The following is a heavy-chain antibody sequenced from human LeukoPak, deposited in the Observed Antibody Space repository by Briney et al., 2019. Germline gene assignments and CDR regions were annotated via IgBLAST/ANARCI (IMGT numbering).Heavy chain of an antibody. J-gene: IGHJ4*02. D-gene: IGHD3-22*01. CDR3: ARRGPRGHYYDSSGPGGY. V-gene: IGHV4-34*01. CDR2: INHSGST. Sequence: KTSETLSLTCAVYGGSFSGYYWSWIRQPPGKGLEWIGEINHSGSTNYNPSLKSRVTISVDTSKNQFSLKLSSVTAADTAVYYCARRGPRGHYYDSSGPGGYWGQGTLVTVSS. CDR1: GGSFSGYY.